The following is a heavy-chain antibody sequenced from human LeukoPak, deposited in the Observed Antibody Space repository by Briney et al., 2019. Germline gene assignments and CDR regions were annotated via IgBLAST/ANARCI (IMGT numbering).Heavy chain of an antibody. V-gene: IGHV3-48*01. CDR2: ISSSSSTI. CDR1: GFTFSSYS. CDR3: ARTSGSYREAFDI. Sequence: GGSLRLSCAASGFTFSSYSMNRVRQAPGKGLEWVSYISSSSSTIYYADSVKGRFTISRDNAKNSLYLQMNSLRAEDTAVYYCARTSGSYREAFDIWGQGTMVTVSS. D-gene: IGHD1-26*01. J-gene: IGHJ3*02.